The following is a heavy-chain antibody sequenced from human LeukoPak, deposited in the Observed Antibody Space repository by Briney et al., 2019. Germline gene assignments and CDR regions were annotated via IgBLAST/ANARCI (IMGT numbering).Heavy chain of an antibody. Sequence: PSETLSLTCAVYGGSFSGYYWSWIRQPPGKGLEWIGEINHSGSTNYNPSLKSRVTISVDTSKNQFSLKLSSVTAADTAVYYCARAASSWYYIDPWGQGTLVTVSS. CDR3: ARAASSWYYIDP. CDR2: INHSGST. J-gene: IGHJ5*02. CDR1: GGSFSGYY. V-gene: IGHV4-34*01. D-gene: IGHD6-13*01.